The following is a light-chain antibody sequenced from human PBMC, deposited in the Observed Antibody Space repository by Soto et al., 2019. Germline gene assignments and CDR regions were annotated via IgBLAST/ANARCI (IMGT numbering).Light chain of an antibody. V-gene: IGKV3-11*01. J-gene: IGKJ4*01. Sequence: EIVLTQSPATLSLSPGERATLSCRASQSVSSYLAWYQQKPGQAPRLLIYDASNWATGIPARFSGSGSGTDFTLTNSSLEPEDFAVYYCQQRSNWPPLTFGGGTKVEIK. CDR3: QQRSNWPPLT. CDR2: DAS. CDR1: QSVSSY.